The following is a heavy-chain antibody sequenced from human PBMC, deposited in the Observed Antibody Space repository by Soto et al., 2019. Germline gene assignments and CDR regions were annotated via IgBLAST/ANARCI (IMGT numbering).Heavy chain of an antibody. CDR3: ARGGSNYGANAFDI. J-gene: IGHJ3*02. CDR2: IYYSGSA. CDR1: GGSISSGGY. Sequence: QVQLQESGPGLVKPSQTLSLTCTVSGGSISSGGYWTWIRQHPVKGLEWIGYIYYSGSAYYNPSLKSRVTISLDTSKNQFSLKMSSVTAADTAVYYCARGGSNYGANAFDIWGQGTMVTVSS. V-gene: IGHV4-31*03. D-gene: IGHD1-26*01.